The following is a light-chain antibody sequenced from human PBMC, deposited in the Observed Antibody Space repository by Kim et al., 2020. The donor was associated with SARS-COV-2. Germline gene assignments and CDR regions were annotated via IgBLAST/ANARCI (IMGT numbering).Light chain of an antibody. CDR3: QQYDTYHT. J-gene: IGKJ2*01. CDR2: KAS. V-gene: IGKV1-5*03. Sequence: DIQMTQSPSILSASVGDSVTITCRASQNINNWLAWYQLRPGRAPKLLIYKASNLESVVPSRFSGSGSGTEFTLTIYSLQPDDFATYYCQQYDTYHTFGQGTKLEI. CDR1: QNINNW.